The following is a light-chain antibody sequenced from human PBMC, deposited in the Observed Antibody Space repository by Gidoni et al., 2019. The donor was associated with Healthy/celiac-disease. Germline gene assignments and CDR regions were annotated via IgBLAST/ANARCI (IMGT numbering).Light chain of an antibody. CDR1: QSVSSY. Sequence: EIVLTQSPATLSLSPGERATLSSRASQSVSSYVAWYQQKPGQAPRLLIYDASNRSTGIPARFSGSGSGTDFTLTISSLEPEDFAVYYCQQRSNWPTFGPGTKVDIK. CDR3: QQRSNWPT. V-gene: IGKV3-11*01. J-gene: IGKJ3*01. CDR2: DAS.